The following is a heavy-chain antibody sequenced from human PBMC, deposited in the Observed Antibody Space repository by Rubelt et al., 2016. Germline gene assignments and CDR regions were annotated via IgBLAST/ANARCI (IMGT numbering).Heavy chain of an antibody. D-gene: IGHD3-10*02. CDR3: ARAKVYSGRGDY. V-gene: IGHV1-69*04. CDR1: GGTFSSYA. CDR2: IIPILGIA. Sequence: QVQLVQSGAEVKKPGSSVKVSCKASGGTFSSYAISWVRQAPGQGLEWMGRIIPILGIANYAPNFQGRVTITADKSTSTAYMELSSLRSEDTAVYYCARAKVYSGRGDYWGQGTLVTVSS. J-gene: IGHJ4*02.